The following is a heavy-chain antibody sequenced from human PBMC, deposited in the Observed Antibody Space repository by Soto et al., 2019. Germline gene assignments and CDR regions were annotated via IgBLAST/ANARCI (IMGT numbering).Heavy chain of an antibody. Sequence: SETLSLTCAVSGGSISSSNWWSWVRQPPGKGLEWIGEIYHSGSTNYNPSLKSRVTISVDKSKNQFSLKLSSVTAADTAVYYCARSYDSSGYYRACDYWGQGTLVTVSS. J-gene: IGHJ4*02. CDR1: GGSISSSNW. D-gene: IGHD3-22*01. V-gene: IGHV4-4*02. CDR3: ARSYDSSGYYRACDY. CDR2: IYHSGST.